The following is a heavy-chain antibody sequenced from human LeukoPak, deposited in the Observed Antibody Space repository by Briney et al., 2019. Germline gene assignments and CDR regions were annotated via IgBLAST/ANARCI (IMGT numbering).Heavy chain of an antibody. CDR3: ARDDFRAGGATMCTFDI. CDR2: ISSSGSTI. J-gene: IGHJ3*02. D-gene: IGHD1-26*01. V-gene: IGHV3-11*01. CDR1: GFTFSDYY. Sequence: PGGSLRLSCAASGFTFSDYYMSWIRQAPGKGLEWVSYISSSGSTIYYADSVKGRFTISGDNAKNSLYLQMNSLRAEDTAVYYCARDDFRAGGATMCTFDIWGQGTMVTVSS.